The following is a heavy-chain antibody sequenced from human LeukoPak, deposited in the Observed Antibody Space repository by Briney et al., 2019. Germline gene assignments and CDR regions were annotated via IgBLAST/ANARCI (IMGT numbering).Heavy chain of an antibody. V-gene: IGHV3-13*05. CDR2: ISTAGDP. Sequence: PGGSLRLSCTASGFTFSSYDMHWVRQDKGKGLEWVSAISTAGDPYYLGSVKGRFTISRDNSKHTLYLQMNSLRAEDTAVYYCAKSNWGIWYFDLWGRGTLVTVSS. J-gene: IGHJ2*01. CDR1: GFTFSSYD. D-gene: IGHD7-27*01. CDR3: AKSNWGIWYFDL.